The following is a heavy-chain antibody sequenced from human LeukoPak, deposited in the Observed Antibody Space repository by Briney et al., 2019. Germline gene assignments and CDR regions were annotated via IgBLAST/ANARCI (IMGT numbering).Heavy chain of an antibody. CDR3: ARHSGIAAADWFDP. D-gene: IGHD6-13*01. CDR2: IYYSGST. Sequence: PSETLSLTCTVSGGSISSSSHYWGWIRQPPGKGLEWIGSIYYSGSTYYNPSLKSRVTISVDTSKNQFSLKLSSVTAADTAVYYCARHSGIAAADWFDPWGQGTLVTVSS. J-gene: IGHJ5*02. CDR1: GGSISSSSHY. V-gene: IGHV4-39*01.